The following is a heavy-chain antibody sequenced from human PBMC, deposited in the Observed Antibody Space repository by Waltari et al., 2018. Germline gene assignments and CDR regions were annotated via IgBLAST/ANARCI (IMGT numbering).Heavy chain of an antibody. CDR1: GASFSGYS. CDR3: ARADRGRDGRYATPDWGP. CDR2: INHSGST. J-gene: IGHJ5*02. V-gene: IGHV4-34*01. Sequence: QVQLQQWGAGQLKPSETLSLTCPVYGASFSGYSWRWIRQPPGKGLEWIGEINHSGSTNYNPSLKNRLTISLDTSKNQFSLKMRSVTAADTAVYYCARADRGRDGRYATPDWGPWGQGTLVTVSS. D-gene: IGHD3-16*01.